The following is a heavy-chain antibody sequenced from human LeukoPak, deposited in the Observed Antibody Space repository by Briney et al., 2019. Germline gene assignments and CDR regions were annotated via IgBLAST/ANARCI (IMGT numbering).Heavy chain of an antibody. J-gene: IGHJ4*02. CDR2: VNSDGSWT. CDR1: GNYW. Sequence: GGSLRLSCAASGNYWMHWVPQAPGKGLVWVSHVNSDGSWTSHADSVKGRFTISKDNAKNTVYLQMNNLRTEDTAVYYCVSFYETNWGRGTLVTVSS. CDR3: VSFYETN. V-gene: IGHV3-74*01. D-gene: IGHD2-2*01.